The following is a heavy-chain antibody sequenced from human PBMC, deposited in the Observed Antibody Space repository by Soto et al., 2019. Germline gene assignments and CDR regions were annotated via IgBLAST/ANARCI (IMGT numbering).Heavy chain of an antibody. J-gene: IGHJ4*02. V-gene: IGHV4-59*08. CDR1: GCSINNYY. CDR2: IYYSGST. CDR3: VRQSVDCSGGSCYTYYFDY. D-gene: IGHD2-15*01. Sequence: SETLSLTCSVSGCSINNYYWSWIRQPPGKGLEWIGYIYYSGSTNYNPSLKSRVTISVDTSKNQFSLKLSSVTAADTAVYYCVRQSVDCSGGSCYTYYFDYWGQGTLVTVSS.